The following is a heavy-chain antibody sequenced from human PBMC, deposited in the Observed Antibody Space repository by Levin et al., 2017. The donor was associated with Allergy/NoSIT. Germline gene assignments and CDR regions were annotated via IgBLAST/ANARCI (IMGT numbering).Heavy chain of an antibody. CDR3: AKESYTSSRVDY. V-gene: IGHV3-23*01. Sequence: GGSLRLSCAASGFTFSNYAMTWVRQAPGKGLEWVSTVSAGVLITYYADSVKGRFTISRDNSKNTLYLPMNSLSADDTAVYYCAKESYTSSRVDYWGQGTLVTVSS. J-gene: IGHJ4*02. D-gene: IGHD6-13*01. CDR2: VSAGVLIT. CDR1: GFTFSNYA.